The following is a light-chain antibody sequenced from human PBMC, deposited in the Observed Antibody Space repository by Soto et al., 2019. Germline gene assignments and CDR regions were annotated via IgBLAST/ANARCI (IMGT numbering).Light chain of an antibody. CDR3: QQYDNSRMFT. J-gene: IGKJ2*01. CDR2: SAF. CDR1: QIFSSSY. V-gene: IGKV3-20*01. Sequence: EIVLTQSPGTLSLSPGERATLSCRASQIFSSSYLSWYQQKPGQAPRLLIYSAFSRATGIPDRFSGSGSGTDFTLTISRLEPEDFAVYYCQQYDNSRMFTFGQGTKLEIK.